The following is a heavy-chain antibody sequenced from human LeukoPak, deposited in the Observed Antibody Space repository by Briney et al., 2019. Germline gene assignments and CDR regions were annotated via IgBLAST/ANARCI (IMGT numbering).Heavy chain of an antibody. V-gene: IGHV3-7*01. Sequence: PGGSLRLSCAASGLTLSSYWMSWVRQAPGKGLEWVANIKQDGSEKYYVDSVKGRFTISRDNAKNSLYLQMNSLRAEDTAVYYCATLVATTRFDYWGQGTLATVSS. D-gene: IGHD5-12*01. CDR2: IKQDGSEK. CDR1: GLTLSSYW. J-gene: IGHJ4*02. CDR3: ATLVATTRFDY.